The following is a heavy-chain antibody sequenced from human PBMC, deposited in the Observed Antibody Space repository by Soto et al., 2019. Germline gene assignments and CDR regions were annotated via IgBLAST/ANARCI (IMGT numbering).Heavy chain of an antibody. D-gene: IGHD6-13*01. Sequence: QVQLQESGPGLVKPSQTLSLTCTVSGGSISSGGYYWSWIRQHPGKGLEWIGYIYYSGSTYYNPSLKSRVTISVDTSKNQLSRKLSSVTAADTAVYYCASASLSWRSWTGDYYYYGMDVWGQGTTVTVSS. V-gene: IGHV4-31*03. CDR2: IYYSGST. CDR3: ASASLSWRSWTGDYYYYGMDV. CDR1: GGSISSGGYY. J-gene: IGHJ6*02.